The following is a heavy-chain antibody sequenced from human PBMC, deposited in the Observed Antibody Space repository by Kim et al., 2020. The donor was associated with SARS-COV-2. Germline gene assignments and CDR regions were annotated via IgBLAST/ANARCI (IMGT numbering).Heavy chain of an antibody. D-gene: IGHD2-15*01. Sequence: GGSLRLSCAASGFTFSDYYMSWIRQAPGKGLEWVSYISSSSSYTNYADSVKGRFTISRDNAKNSLYLQMNSLRAEDTAVYYCARFSRGGVVRGFIDYWGQGTLVTVSS. V-gene: IGHV3-11*06. J-gene: IGHJ4*02. CDR2: ISSSSSYT. CDR3: ARFSRGGVVRGFIDY. CDR1: GFTFSDYY.